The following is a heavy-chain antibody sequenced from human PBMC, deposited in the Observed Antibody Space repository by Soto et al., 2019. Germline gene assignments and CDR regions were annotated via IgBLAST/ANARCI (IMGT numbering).Heavy chain of an antibody. CDR2: IYYSGTT. D-gene: IGHD3-16*01. CDR3: ARALIPLWPHSYYGMDV. V-gene: IGHV4-30-4*01. J-gene: IGHJ6*04. CDR1: GGSISSGDHY. Sequence: KASETLSLTCTVSGGSISSGDHYWSWVRQPPGKGLEWIGFIYYSGTTYYNPSLKSRVTISVDMSEHQFSLKVNSVTAADTAVYHCARALIPLWPHSYYGMDVWGKGPTVTVSS.